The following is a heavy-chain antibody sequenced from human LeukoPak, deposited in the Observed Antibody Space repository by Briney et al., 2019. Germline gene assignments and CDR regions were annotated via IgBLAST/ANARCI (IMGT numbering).Heavy chain of an antibody. V-gene: IGHV4-34*01. D-gene: IGHD4-17*01. CDR3: ARAPTVTARSAYYYYFMDV. J-gene: IGHJ6*03. Sequence: SETLSLTCAVYGGSFSGYYWSWIRQPPGKGLEWIGEINHSGSTNYNPSLKSRVTISVDKSKNQFSLNRTSVTAADTAVYYCARAPTVTARSAYYYYFMDVWGKGTTVTVSS. CDR1: GGSFSGYY. CDR2: INHSGST.